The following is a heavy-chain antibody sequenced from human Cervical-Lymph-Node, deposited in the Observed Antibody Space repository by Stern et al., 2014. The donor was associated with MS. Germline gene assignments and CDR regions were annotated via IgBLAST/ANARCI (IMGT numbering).Heavy chain of an antibody. CDR1: GGSFSTYA. CDR2: DLPCFGKS. V-gene: IGHV1-69*01. Sequence: QLVESGAEVKKPGSSGRVSCTASGGSFSTYALSWIRQAPGKRPEWMGGDLPCFGKSNNAEKFQGRLTITADESTSTAYMELSSLRSEDTAVYFCARERGNSYGFDYWGQGTLVIVSS. J-gene: IGHJ4*02. CDR3: ARERGNSYGFDY. D-gene: IGHD4-23*01.